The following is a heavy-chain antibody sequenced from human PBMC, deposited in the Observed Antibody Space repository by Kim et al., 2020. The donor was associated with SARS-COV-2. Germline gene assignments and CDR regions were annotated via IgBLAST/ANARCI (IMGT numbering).Heavy chain of an antibody. Sequence: SQTLSLTCTVSGGSISSYYWSWIRQPPVKGLEWIGYIYYSGSTNYNPSLKSRVTISVDTSKNQFSLKLSSVTAADTAVYYCARDSRCSSSWHKCYYYYYGMDVWGQGTTVTVSS. V-gene: IGHV4-59*13. J-gene: IGHJ6*02. CDR1: GGSISSYY. CDR3: ARDSRCSSSWHKCYYYYYGMDV. D-gene: IGHD6-13*01. CDR2: IYYSGST.